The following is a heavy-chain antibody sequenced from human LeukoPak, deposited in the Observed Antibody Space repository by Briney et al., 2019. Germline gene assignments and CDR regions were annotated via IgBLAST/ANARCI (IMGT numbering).Heavy chain of an antibody. Sequence: GALRLSCAASGFTFSSYWMSWVSQAPGKGLEWVANMNRDGSEKNYVGSIKGRFTISRDNAANSLYLQMNSQRVEDTAVYYCARDGGIIRFGGQDVWGQGTTVIVS. CDR1: GFTFSSYW. CDR2: MNRDGSEK. CDR3: ARDGGIIRFGGQDV. D-gene: IGHD3-16*01. V-gene: IGHV3-7*01. J-gene: IGHJ6*02.